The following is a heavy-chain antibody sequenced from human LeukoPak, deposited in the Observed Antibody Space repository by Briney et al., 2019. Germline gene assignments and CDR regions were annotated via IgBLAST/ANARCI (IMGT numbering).Heavy chain of an antibody. D-gene: IGHD6-19*01. V-gene: IGHV4-59*01. CDR3: AGTGYSSGFRYY. CDR2: IYYSGST. CDR1: GGSISSYY. J-gene: IGHJ4*02. Sequence: SETLSLTCTVSGGSISSYYWSWIRQPPGKGLEWIGYIYYSGSTNYNPSLKSRVTISVDTSKNQFSLKLSSVTAADTAVYYCAGTGYSSGFRYYWGQGTLVTVSS.